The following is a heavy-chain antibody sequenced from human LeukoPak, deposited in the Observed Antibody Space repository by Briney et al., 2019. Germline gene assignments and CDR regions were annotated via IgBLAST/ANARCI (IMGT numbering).Heavy chain of an antibody. CDR2: ISYDGNNK. CDR1: GFTFSTYA. J-gene: IGHJ4*02. Sequence: GRSLRLSCAASGFTFSTYAFHWVRQAPGKGLEWVAVISYDGNNKYYADSVKGRFTVSRDNSLNTVYLQMNSLRAEDTAVYFCAKRGVVIRGILVIGYHTEAYHYDHWGQGALVTVSS. CDR3: AKRGVVIRGILVIGYHTEAYHYDH. D-gene: IGHD3-10*01. V-gene: IGHV3-30*07.